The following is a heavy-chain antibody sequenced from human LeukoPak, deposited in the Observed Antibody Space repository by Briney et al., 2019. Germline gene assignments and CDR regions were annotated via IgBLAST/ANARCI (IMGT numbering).Heavy chain of an antibody. J-gene: IGHJ4*02. D-gene: IGHD3-16*02. CDR1: GFTFRSYS. Sequence: PGGSLRLSCAASGFTFRSYSMNWVRQAPGKGLEWVSYISSSSSTIYYADSVKGRFTISRDNAKNSLYLQMNSLRAEDTAVYYCARCMRDYVWGSYRFPDYWGQGTLVTVSS. V-gene: IGHV3-48*01. CDR2: ISSSSSTI. CDR3: ARCMRDYVWGSYRFPDY.